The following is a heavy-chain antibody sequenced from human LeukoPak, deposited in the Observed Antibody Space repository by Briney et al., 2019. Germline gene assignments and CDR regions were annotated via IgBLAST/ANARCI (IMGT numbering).Heavy chain of an antibody. CDR3: ARGGVFKYS. CDR1: GYTFSSYW. V-gene: IGHV3-7*01. CDR2: IKQDGSEK. Sequence: GGSLRLSCAASGYTFSSYWMSWVRQAPGEGLEWVANIKQDGSEKYYVDSVKGRFTISRDDAKNSLYLQMNSLRAEDTAVYYCARGGVFKYSWGQGTLVTVSS. D-gene: IGHD3-10*01. J-gene: IGHJ4*02.